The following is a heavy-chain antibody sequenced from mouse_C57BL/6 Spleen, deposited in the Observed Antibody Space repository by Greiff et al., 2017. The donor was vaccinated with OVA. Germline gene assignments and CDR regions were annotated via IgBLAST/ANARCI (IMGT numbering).Heavy chain of an antibody. CDR3: AISDSSYKYFDV. V-gene: IGHV1-76*01. D-gene: IGHD1-1*01. J-gene: IGHJ1*03. CDR2: IYPGSGNT. CDR1: GYTFTDYY. Sequence: QVQLQQSGAELVRPGASVKLSCKASGYTFTDYYINWVKQRPGQGLEWIARIYPGSGNTYYNEKFKGKATLTAEKSSSTAYMQLSSLTSEDSAVYFCAISDSSYKYFDVWGTGTTVTVSS.